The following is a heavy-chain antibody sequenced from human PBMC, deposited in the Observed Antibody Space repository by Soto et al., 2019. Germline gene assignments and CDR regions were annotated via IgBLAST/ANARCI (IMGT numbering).Heavy chain of an antibody. J-gene: IGHJ6*03. Sequence: PSETLSPTCAVYGGSFSGYYWSWIRQPPGKGLEWIGEINHSGSTNYNPSLKSRVTISVDTSKNQFSLKLSSVTAADTAVYYCARETAAAGRYYYYYMDVWGKGTTVTVSS. CDR3: ARETAAAGRYYYYYMDV. CDR1: GGSFSGYY. D-gene: IGHD6-13*01. V-gene: IGHV4-34*01. CDR2: INHSGST.